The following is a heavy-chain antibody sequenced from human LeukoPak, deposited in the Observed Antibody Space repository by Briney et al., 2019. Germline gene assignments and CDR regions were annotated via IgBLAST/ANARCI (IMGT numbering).Heavy chain of an antibody. D-gene: IGHD3-10*01. J-gene: IGHJ4*02. CDR3: AKARRLGFGEPIDY. CDR1: GFTFSSYA. CDR2: ISGSGGST. Sequence: GGSLRLSCAASGFTFSSYAMSWVRQAPGKGLEWVSAISGSGGSTYYADSVKGRFTISRDNSKNTLYLQMNSLRAEDTAVYYCAKARRLGFGEPIDYWGQGTLVTVSS. V-gene: IGHV3-23*01.